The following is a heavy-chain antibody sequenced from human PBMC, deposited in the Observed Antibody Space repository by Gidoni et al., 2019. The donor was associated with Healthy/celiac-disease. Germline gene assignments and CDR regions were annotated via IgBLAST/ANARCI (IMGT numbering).Heavy chain of an antibody. Sequence: QVQLQQWGAGLLKPSETLSLTCAVYGGSFSGYYWSWIRQPPGKGLEWIGEINHSGSTNYNPSLKSRFTISVDTSKNQFSLKLSSVTAADTAVYYCARVRGYSGYDYSPFDYWGQGTLVTVSS. D-gene: IGHD5-12*01. CDR2: INHSGST. V-gene: IGHV4-34*01. CDR3: ARVRGYSGYDYSPFDY. J-gene: IGHJ4*02. CDR1: GGSFSGYY.